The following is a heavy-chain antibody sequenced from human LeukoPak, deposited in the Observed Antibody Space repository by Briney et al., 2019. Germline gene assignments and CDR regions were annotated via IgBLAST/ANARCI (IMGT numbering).Heavy chain of an antibody. V-gene: IGHV3-48*03. CDR2: ISNSGNTK. CDR3: AREGPFYDSSGYQSFDP. J-gene: IGHJ5*02. CDR1: GFTFSNYE. Sequence: PGGSLRLSCAASGFTFSNYEMNWIRQAPGKGLEWISYISNSGNTKYYADSVKGRFSISRDNANNSVYLQMNNLRAEDTAVYYCAREGPFYDSSGYQSFDPWGQGTLVTVSS. D-gene: IGHD3-22*01.